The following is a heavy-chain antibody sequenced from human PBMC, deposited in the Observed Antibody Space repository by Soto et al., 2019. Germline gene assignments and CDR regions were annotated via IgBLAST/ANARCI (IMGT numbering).Heavy chain of an antibody. V-gene: IGHV2-5*01. CDR2: IYWNDDW. D-gene: IGHD3-10*01. J-gene: IGHJ5*02. CDR3: VSGRFPNGFDP. CDR1: GFSFSTSGVG. Sequence: QITLKESGPTLVKPTQPLTLTCTFSGFSFSTSGVGVGWIRQPPGKALEWLTLIYWNDDWSYSPSLKSRLTITKDTSKNQAFLTMTNMDPVDTATYYCVSGRFPNGFDPWGQGTLVTVSS.